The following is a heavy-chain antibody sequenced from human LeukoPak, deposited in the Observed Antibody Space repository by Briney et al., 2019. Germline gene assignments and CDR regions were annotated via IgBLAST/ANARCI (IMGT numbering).Heavy chain of an antibody. V-gene: IGHV3-23*01. CDR2: ISGSGGST. CDR3: ARCLYYDSSGYYSPGVY. D-gene: IGHD3-22*01. Sequence: PGGSLRLSCAASGFTFSTYAMSWVRQAPGKGLEWVSVISGSGGSTYYADSVKGRFTISRDNSKNTLYLQMNSLRAEDTAVYYCARCLYYDSSGYYSPGVYWGQGTLVTVSS. J-gene: IGHJ4*02. CDR1: GFTFSTYA.